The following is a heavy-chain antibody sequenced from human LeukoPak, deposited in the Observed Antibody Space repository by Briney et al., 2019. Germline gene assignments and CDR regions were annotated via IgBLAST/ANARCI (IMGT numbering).Heavy chain of an antibody. CDR2: ITNSGTT. J-gene: IGHJ2*01. CDR3: ARLYYDILTGYIYWYFDL. CDR1: GESISSHY. Sequence: PSETLSLTCNVSGESISSHYWSWTRQSPGKGLEWIGYITNSGTTKFNPSLKSRVTISVDTSKNQFSLKLSSVTAADTAVYYCARLYYDILTGYIYWYFDLWGRGTLVTVSS. V-gene: IGHV4-59*08. D-gene: IGHD3-9*01.